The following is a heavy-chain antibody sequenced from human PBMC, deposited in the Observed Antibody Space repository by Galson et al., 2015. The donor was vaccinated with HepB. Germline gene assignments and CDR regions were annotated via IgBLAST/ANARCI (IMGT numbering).Heavy chain of an antibody. CDR2: IIPIFGTA. D-gene: IGHD3-22*01. J-gene: IGHJ4*02. CDR1: GGTFSSYA. V-gene: IGHV1-69*13. CDR3: ARGHYYDSSGYYYGAY. Sequence: SVKVSCKASGGTFSSYAISWVRQAPGQGLEWMGGIIPIFGTANYAQKFQGRVTITADESTSTAYMELSSLRSEDTAVVYCARGHYYDSSGYYYGAYWGQGTLVTVSS.